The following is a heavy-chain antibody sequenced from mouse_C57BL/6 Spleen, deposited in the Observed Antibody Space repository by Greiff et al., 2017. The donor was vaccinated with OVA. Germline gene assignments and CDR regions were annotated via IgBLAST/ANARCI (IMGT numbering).Heavy chain of an antibody. CDR3: ARRMVTTGDYYDY. V-gene: IGHV1-9*01. J-gene: IGHJ2*01. D-gene: IGHD2-2*01. CDR1: GYTFTGYW. CDR2: ILPGSGST. Sequence: QVQLQQSGAELMKPGASVKLSCKATGYTFTGYWIEWVKQRPGHGLEWIGEILPGSGSTTYNEKFKGKATFTADTSSNTAYMQLSSLTTEDSAIYYCARRMVTTGDYYDYWGQGTTLTVSS.